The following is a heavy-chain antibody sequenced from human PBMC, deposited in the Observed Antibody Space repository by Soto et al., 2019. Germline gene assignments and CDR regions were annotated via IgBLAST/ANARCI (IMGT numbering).Heavy chain of an antibody. CDR3: ARGRGDSWGAEYLGSFDY. Sequence: GGSLRLSCAASGFTFSSYGMHWVRQAPGKGLEWVAVIWYDGSNKYYADSVKGRFTISRDNSKNTLYLQMNSLRAEDTAVYYCARGRGDSWGAEYLGSFDYWGQGTLVTVSS. CDR2: IWYDGSNK. V-gene: IGHV3-33*01. CDR1: GFTFSSYG. J-gene: IGHJ4*02. D-gene: IGHD3-10*01.